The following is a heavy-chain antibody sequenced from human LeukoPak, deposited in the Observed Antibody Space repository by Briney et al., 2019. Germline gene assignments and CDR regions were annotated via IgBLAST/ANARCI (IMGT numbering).Heavy chain of an antibody. CDR2: ISAYNGNT. CDR3: ARDEWIVGATTYDY. J-gene: IGHJ4*02. D-gene: IGHD1-26*01. Sequence: GASVKVSCKASGYTFTSYGISWVRQAPGQGLEWMGWISAYNGNTNYAQKLQGRVTMTTDTSTSTAYMELRSLRSDDTAVYYCARDEWIVGATTYDYWGQGTLVTVSS. CDR1: GYTFTSYG. V-gene: IGHV1-18*01.